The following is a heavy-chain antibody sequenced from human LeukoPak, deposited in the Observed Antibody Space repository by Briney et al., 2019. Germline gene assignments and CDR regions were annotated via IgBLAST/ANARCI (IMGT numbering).Heavy chain of an antibody. V-gene: IGHV4-59*01. Sequence: PSETLSLTCTVSGGSISSYYWSWIRQPPGKGLEWIGYIYYSGSTNYNPSLKSRVTISVDTSKNQFSLKLSSVTAADTAVYYCARVGRGGYSYGNYYYYMDVWGKGTTVTVSS. J-gene: IGHJ6*03. CDR1: GGSISSYY. D-gene: IGHD5-18*01. CDR3: ARVGRGGYSYGNYYYYMDV. CDR2: IYYSGST.